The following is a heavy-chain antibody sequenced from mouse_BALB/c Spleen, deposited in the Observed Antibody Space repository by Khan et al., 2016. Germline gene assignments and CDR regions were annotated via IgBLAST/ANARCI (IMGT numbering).Heavy chain of an antibody. D-gene: IGHD2-4*01. CDR1: GFNIKDTY. CDR2: IDPANGNT. V-gene: IGHV14-3*02. Sequence: VQLQQSGAELVKPGASVKLSCTASGFNIKDTYMHWVKQRPEQGLEWIGRIDPANGNTKYDPKFQGKATITAATSSNTAYLQLSSLTSEDTAVYYCASSPYDFDGGFAYWGQGTLVTVSA. J-gene: IGHJ3*01. CDR3: ASSPYDFDGGFAY.